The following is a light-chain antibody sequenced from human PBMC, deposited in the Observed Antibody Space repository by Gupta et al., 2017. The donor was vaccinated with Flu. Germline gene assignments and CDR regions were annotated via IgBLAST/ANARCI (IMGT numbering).Light chain of an antibody. CDR2: DAS. Sequence: VLTQSPATLSLSPGERATLSCRASQSVRTYVAWYQKKPGQAPRLLIYDASIRATGIPARFSGSGSGADFTLTISSLESEDFAVYYCLHRADWPPYSFGQGTKLEIK. CDR1: QSVRTY. CDR3: LHRADWPPYS. J-gene: IGKJ2*03. V-gene: IGKV3-11*01.